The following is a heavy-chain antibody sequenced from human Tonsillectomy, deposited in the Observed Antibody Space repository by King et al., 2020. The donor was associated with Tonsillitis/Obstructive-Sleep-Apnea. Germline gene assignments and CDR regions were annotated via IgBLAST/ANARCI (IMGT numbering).Heavy chain of an antibody. CDR1: GFNLSSYW. CDR3: VKGGRYHLDY. J-gene: IGHJ4*02. CDR2: ISRDGRST. V-gene: IGHV3-74*01. Sequence: VQLVESGGGLVQPGGSLRLSCAASGFNLSSYWMHWVRQVPGKGLAWVSRISRDGRSTNYADSVKGRFTISRDTAKNTLSLQMSSLRAEDTAVYYCVKGGRYHLDYWGQGTLVTVSS. D-gene: IGHD1-1*01.